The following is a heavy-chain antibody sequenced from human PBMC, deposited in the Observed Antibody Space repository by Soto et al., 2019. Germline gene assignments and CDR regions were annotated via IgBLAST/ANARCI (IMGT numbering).Heavy chain of an antibody. CDR2: IDPSDSYT. CDR3: ARHSYGLYPFDY. CDR1: GYSFTSYW. V-gene: IGHV5-10-1*01. Sequence: GGSLQISCKGSGYSFTSYWISWVRQMPGKGLEWMGRIDPSDSYTNYSPSFQGHVTISADKSISTAYLQWSSLKASDTAMFYCARHSYGLYPFDYWGQGTLVTVSS. J-gene: IGHJ4*02. D-gene: IGHD5-18*01.